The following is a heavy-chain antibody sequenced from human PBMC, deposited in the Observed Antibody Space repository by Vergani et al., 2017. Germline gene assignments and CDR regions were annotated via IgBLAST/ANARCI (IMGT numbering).Heavy chain of an antibody. CDR2: ISYDGSNK. J-gene: IGHJ4*02. CDR3: AKDFPPSAPGIAAAGEAPAY. V-gene: IGHV3-30*18. Sequence: QVQLVESGGGVVQPGRSLRLSCAASGFTFSSYGMHWVRQAPGKGLEWVAVISYDGSNKYYADSVKGRLTISRDNSKSTLYLQMNSLRAEDTAVYYCAKDFPPSAPGIAAAGEAPAYWGQGTLVTVSS. CDR1: GFTFSSYG. D-gene: IGHD6-13*01.